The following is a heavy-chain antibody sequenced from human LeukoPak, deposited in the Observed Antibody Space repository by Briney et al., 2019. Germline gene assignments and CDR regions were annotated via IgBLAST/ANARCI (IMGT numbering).Heavy chain of an antibody. CDR2: ISGSGGST. Sequence: PGGSLRLSCAASGFTFSSYAMSWVRQAPGKGLEWVSAISGSGGSTYYADSVKGRFTISRDNSKNTLYLQMNSLRAEDTAVYYCANSFSYGSGRVNWFDPWGQGTLVTVSS. D-gene: IGHD3-10*01. CDR3: ANSFSYGSGRVNWFDP. J-gene: IGHJ5*02. V-gene: IGHV3-23*01. CDR1: GFTFSSYA.